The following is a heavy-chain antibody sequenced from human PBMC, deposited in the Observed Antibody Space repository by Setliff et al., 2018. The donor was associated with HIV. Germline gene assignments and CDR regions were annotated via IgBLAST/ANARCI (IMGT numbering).Heavy chain of an antibody. CDR2: ISSSSTSI. CDR1: GFTFSSYS. CDR3: TRDYPFDWNSVMDV. V-gene: IGHV3-21*01. J-gene: IGHJ6*03. D-gene: IGHD1-7*01. Sequence: PGGSLRLSCAASGFTFSSYSMNWVRQAPGKGLEWVSSISSSSTSIYYADSVKGRFTISRDNAKNSLYLQMSSLRAEDTAVYYCTRDYPFDWNSVMDVWGKGTTVS.